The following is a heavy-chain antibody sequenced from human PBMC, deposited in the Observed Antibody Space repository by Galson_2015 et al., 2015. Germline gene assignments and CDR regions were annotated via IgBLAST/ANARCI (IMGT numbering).Heavy chain of an antibody. D-gene: IGHD3-10*01. CDR1: GFTFSGYS. V-gene: IGHV3-48*02. J-gene: IGHJ4*02. CDR3: ARDQGALYYSHY. Sequence: SLRLSCAASGFTFSGYSMNWVRQAPGKGLEWVSYISSGGTNIYYADSVKGRFTISRDNAKNSMYLQMNSLRDEDMAVYYCARDQGALYYSHYWGQGTLVTVSS. CDR2: ISSGGTNI.